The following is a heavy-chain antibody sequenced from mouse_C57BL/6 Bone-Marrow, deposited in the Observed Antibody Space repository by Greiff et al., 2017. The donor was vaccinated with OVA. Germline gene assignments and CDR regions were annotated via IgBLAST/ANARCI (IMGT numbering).Heavy chain of an antibody. CDR2: IYPRSGNT. J-gene: IGHJ2*01. CDR3: AILYYDYGVDY. Sequence: QVQLKESGAELARPGASVKLSCKASGYTFTSYGISWVKQRTGQGLEWIGEIYPRSGNTYYNEKFKGKATLTADKSSSTAYMELRSLTSEDSAVYFCAILYYDYGVDYWGQGTTLTVSS. V-gene: IGHV1-81*01. CDR1: GYTFTSYG. D-gene: IGHD2-4*01.